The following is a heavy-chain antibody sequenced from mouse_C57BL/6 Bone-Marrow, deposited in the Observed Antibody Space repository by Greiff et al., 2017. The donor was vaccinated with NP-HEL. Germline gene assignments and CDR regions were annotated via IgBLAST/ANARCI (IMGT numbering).Heavy chain of an antibody. D-gene: IGHD2-10*02. CDR2: ISDGGSYT. V-gene: IGHV5-4*01. Sequence: EVQRVESGGGLVKPGGSLKLSCAASGFTFSSYAMSWVRQTPEKRLEWVATISDGGSYTYYPDNVKGRFTISRDNAKNNLYLQMSHLKSEDTAMYYCARYGYFFDYWGQGTTLTVSS. CDR1: GFTFSSYA. CDR3: ARYGYFFDY. J-gene: IGHJ2*01.